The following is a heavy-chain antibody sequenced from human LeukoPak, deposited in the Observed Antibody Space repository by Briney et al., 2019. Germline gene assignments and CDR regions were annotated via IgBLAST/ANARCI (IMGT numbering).Heavy chain of an antibody. CDR3: TRGFERLSDQLLWFGELSRTYYYYGMDV. CDR2: ISAYNGNT. Sequence: GASVKVSCKASGYTFTSYGISWVRQAPGQGLEWMGWISAYNGNTNYAQKLQGRVTMTRDTSINTAYMELSSLRSEDTAVYYCTRGFERLSDQLLWFGELSRTYYYYGMDVWGQGTTVTVSS. V-gene: IGHV1-18*01. D-gene: IGHD3-10*01. CDR1: GYTFTSYG. J-gene: IGHJ6*02.